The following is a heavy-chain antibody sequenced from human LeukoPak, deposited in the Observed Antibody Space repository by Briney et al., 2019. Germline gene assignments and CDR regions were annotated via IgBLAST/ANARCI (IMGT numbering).Heavy chain of an antibody. Sequence: SWIRQPPGKGLEWIGYIYHSGSTYYNPSLKSRVTISVDRSKNQFSLKLSSVTAADTAVYYCARLVRRQQHLNWFDPWGQGTLVTVSS. D-gene: IGHD6-13*01. CDR2: IYHSGST. J-gene: IGHJ5*02. CDR3: ARLVRRQQHLNWFDP. V-gene: IGHV4-30-2*01.